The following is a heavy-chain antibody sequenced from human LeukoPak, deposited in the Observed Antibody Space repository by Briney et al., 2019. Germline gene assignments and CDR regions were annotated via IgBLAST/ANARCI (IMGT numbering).Heavy chain of an antibody. J-gene: IGHJ6*03. CDR3: ARRGAAAGLGAIYYYYYMDV. D-gene: IGHD6-13*01. V-gene: IGHV1-8*01. CDR1: GYTFTSYD. CDR2: MNPNSGNT. Sequence: EASVKVSCKASGYTFTSYDINWVRQATGQGLEWMGWMNPNSGNTGYAQKFQGRVTITRNTSISTAYMELSSLRSEDTAVYYCARRGAAAGLGAIYYYYYMDVWGKGTTVTVSS.